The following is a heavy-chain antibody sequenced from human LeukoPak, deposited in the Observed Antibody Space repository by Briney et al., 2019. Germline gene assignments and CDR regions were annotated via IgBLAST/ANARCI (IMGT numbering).Heavy chain of an antibody. J-gene: IGHJ4*02. CDR3: AKALPDGGSLDY. CDR1: GITVSNYA. V-gene: IGHV3-23*01. Sequence: GGSLRLSCVVSGITVSNYAMSWVRQAPGKGLEWVSAISGSGDRTYYAESVNGRFTISRDNYKNTLYVQMNSLREEDTAIYYCAKALPDGGSLDYWGQGTLVTVSS. CDR2: ISGSGDRT. D-gene: IGHD4-23*01.